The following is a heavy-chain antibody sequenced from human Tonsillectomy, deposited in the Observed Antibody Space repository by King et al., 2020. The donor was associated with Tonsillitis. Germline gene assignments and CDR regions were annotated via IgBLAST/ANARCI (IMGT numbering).Heavy chain of an antibody. CDR1: GFTLSIYV. CDR2: ISYDGSNK. V-gene: IGHV3-33*05. CDR3: EREDLEGYPDAFDI. D-gene: IGHD1-1*01. J-gene: IGHJ3*02. Sequence: VQLVESGGGVVQPGRSLRLSCAASGFTLSIYVMHWVRQAPGKGLEWGAVISYDGSNKYYADSVKGRFTISRDKSKNTLYLQRNSLRAEDTAVYYCEREDLEGYPDAFDIWGQGTMVTVSS.